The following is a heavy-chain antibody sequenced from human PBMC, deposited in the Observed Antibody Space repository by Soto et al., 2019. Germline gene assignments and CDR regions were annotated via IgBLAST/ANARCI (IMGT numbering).Heavy chain of an antibody. CDR3: AKYRRTDAEGYTFDY. D-gene: IGHD5-12*01. Sequence: SETLSLTCTVSGDSISGYYWSWIRQSPGKGLQWIGYVFYTGGTTSTNYNPSLRGRVTISVDMSQNQFSLQLSSVTAADTAVYFCAKYRRTDAEGYTFDYWGQGARVTVSS. J-gene: IGHJ4*02. CDR1: GDSISGYY. V-gene: IGHV4-59*01. CDR2: VFYTGGTTST.